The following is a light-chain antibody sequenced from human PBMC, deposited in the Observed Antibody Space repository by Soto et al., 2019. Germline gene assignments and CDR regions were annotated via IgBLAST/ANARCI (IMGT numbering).Light chain of an antibody. CDR1: QSVNNN. CDR2: GAS. J-gene: IGKJ1*01. CDR3: QEYNTWPWT. Sequence: ETLMTQSPATLSVSPGERATLSCRASQSVNNNLAWYQQKLGQAPRVLIYGASTRATGIPARFTGSGSGTEFILTINSLQSEDSAVYYCQEYNTWPWTFGQGTKVDI. V-gene: IGKV3-15*01.